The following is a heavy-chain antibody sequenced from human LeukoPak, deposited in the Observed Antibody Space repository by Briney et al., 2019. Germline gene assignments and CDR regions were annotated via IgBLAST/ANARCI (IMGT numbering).Heavy chain of an antibody. CDR3: ARDSSSRDGSNWFSDY. D-gene: IGHD5-24*01. J-gene: IGHJ4*02. Sequence: ASVKVSCKASGYTFTGYYMHWVRQARGRGLEWMGRINPKSGGTNYAQKFQGRVTMNRDTSISTAYMELSRLRSDDTAVYYCARDSSSRDGSNWFSDYWGQGTLVTVSS. CDR1: GYTFTGYY. CDR2: INPKSGGT. V-gene: IGHV1-2*06.